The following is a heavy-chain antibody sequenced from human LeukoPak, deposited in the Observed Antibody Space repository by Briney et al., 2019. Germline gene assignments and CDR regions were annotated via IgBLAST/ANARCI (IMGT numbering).Heavy chain of an antibody. V-gene: IGHV3-74*01. CDR2: ISPTGSTT. CDR3: ARGPNSNWSGLDF. J-gene: IGHJ4*02. Sequence: GGSLRLSCTASGFSFSGHWMHWARQLPGKGLVWVSRISPTGSTTSYADSVKGRFTVSRDNAKNTLYLQVNNLRAEDTAAYYCARGPNSNWSGLDFRGQGTLLTVSS. D-gene: IGHD6-6*01. CDR1: GFSFSGHW.